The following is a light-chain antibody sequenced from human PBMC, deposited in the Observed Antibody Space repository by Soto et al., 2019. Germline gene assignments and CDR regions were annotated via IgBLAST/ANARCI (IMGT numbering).Light chain of an antibody. J-gene: IGKJ1*01. V-gene: IGKV3-15*01. CDR3: QQYKDWRT. CDR1: QTIDNK. Sequence: IVMTQSPATLSVSPGERATLSCRASQTIDNKLAWYQQRPGQAPRLLIYGASIRATGIPARFSGSGSGTEFPLTISGLQSEDFGVYYCQQYKDWRTFGQGNNVDIK. CDR2: GAS.